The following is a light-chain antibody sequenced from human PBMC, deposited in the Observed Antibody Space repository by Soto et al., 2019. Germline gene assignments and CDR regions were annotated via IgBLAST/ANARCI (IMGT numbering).Light chain of an antibody. CDR3: CSYTGSTGDV. Sequence: QSALTQPASVSGSPGQSITISCTGTSSDVGGYDYVSWYQQHPLKAPKLIIYEVTNRPSGVSSRFSGSKSGNTAPLTISGLQAEDEADYYCCSYTGSTGDVFGTGTKVTVL. CDR2: EVT. J-gene: IGLJ1*01. V-gene: IGLV2-14*01. CDR1: SSDVGGYDY.